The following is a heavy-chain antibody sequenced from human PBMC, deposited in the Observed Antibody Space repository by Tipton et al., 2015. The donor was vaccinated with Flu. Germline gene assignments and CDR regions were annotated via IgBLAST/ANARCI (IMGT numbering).Heavy chain of an antibody. CDR3: ARDLGGRSSGWKGPFDY. J-gene: IGHJ4*02. Sequence: TLSLTCTVSGYSISSGYYWGWIRQPPGKGLEWIGSIYHSGSTYYNPSLKSRVTISVDTSKNQFSLKLSSVTAADTAVYYCARDLGGRSSGWKGPFDYWGQGTLVTVSS. CDR2: IYHSGST. D-gene: IGHD6-19*01. V-gene: IGHV4-38-2*02. CDR1: GYSISSGYY.